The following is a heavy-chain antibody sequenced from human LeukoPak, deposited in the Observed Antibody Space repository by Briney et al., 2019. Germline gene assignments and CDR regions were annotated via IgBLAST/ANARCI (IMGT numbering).Heavy chain of an antibody. CDR1: GFTFSNFG. CDR2: IRYDGSNK. CDR3: AKVRTLAESEY. J-gene: IGHJ4*02. Sequence: GGSLRLSCAASGFTFSNFGMHWVRQARGKGLEWVAFIRYDGSNKYYADSVKGRFTISRDNSRSTLFLQMNSLRPEDTAVYFCAKVRTLAESEYWGQGTLVTVSS. V-gene: IGHV3-30*02. D-gene: IGHD6-19*01.